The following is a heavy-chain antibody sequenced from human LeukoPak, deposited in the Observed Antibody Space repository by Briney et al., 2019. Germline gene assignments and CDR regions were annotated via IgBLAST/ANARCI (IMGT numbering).Heavy chain of an antibody. CDR2: IYSGGST. Sequence: GGSLRLSCAASGFTVSSNYMSWVRQAPGKGLEWVSVIYSGGSTYYADSVKGRFTISRDNSKNTLYLQMNSLRAEDTAVYYCAFLYYYDSSGYDADDYWGQGTLVTVSS. V-gene: IGHV3-53*01. CDR1: GFTVSSNY. J-gene: IGHJ4*02. D-gene: IGHD3-22*01. CDR3: AFLYYYDSSGYDADDY.